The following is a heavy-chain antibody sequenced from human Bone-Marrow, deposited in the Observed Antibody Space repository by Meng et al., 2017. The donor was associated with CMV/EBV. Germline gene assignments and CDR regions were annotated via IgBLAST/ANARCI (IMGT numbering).Heavy chain of an antibody. CDR2: ISSSGSTI. D-gene: IGHD3-3*01. CDR3: ARSDVLRFLDRHADV. J-gene: IGHJ6*02. Sequence: GGSLRLSCAASGFSVSSNYMSWVRQAPGKGLEWVSYISSSGSTIYYADSVKGRFTISRDNAKNSLYLQMNSLRAEDTAVYYCARSDVLRFLDRHADVWGQGTTVTVSS. V-gene: IGHV3-11*04. CDR1: GFSVSSNY.